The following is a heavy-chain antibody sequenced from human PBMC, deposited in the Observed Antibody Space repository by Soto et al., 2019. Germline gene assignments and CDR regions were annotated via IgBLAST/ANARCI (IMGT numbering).Heavy chain of an antibody. D-gene: IGHD1-26*01. J-gene: IGHJ5*02. V-gene: IGHV4-30-2*01. CDR1: GGSISSGGQS. CDR3: ARDRNSGFDP. Sequence: QLQLQESGSGLVKPSQTLSLTCAVSGGSISSGGQSWSWIRQPPGKGLEWIGYVYHSGSTSYNPSLKSRVTISLDASKNPFSLKLSSVTAADTALYYCARDRNSGFDPWGQGTLVTVSS. CDR2: VYHSGST.